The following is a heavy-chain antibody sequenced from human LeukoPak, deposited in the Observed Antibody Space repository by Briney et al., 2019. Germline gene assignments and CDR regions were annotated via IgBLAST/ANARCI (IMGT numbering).Heavy chain of an antibody. Sequence: RGSLRLSPAPPGYTLSKYRLLWGPQAPREGLESVSRINTDGTVTTYADSVKGRFTVSRDNANNTMFLQMNSVRDEDTAVYFFATKLWLDPHTDSWGQGTLVTVSS. CDR2: INTDGTVT. D-gene: IGHD6-19*01. CDR1: GYTLSKYR. V-gene: IGHV3-74*01. CDR3: ATKLWLDPHTDS. J-gene: IGHJ4*02.